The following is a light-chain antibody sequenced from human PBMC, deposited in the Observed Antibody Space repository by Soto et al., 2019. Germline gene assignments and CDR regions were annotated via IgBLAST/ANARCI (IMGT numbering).Light chain of an antibody. CDR2: GVS. CDR3: DSYTSSSTCV. V-gene: IGLV2-14*01. Sequence: QSALTQPASVSGSPGQSITISCIGTSSDIGGYNYVSWYQQHPGKAPKLIIYGVSKRPSGVSDRFSGSKSGNTASLTISGLQAEDEADYYCDSYTSSSTCVFGTGTKLTVL. CDR1: SSDIGGYNY. J-gene: IGLJ1*01.